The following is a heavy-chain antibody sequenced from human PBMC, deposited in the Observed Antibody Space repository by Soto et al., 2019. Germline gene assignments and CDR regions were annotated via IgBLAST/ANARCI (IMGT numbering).Heavy chain of an antibody. CDR1: GFTFSSYD. V-gene: IGHV3-48*03. Sequence: PVGSLRLSCAGSGFTFSSYDMNWVRQAPEKGLEWISYISSGGSSIYYADSVKGRFTISRDNARNSLYLQMNSLRAEDTAVYYCARGSGYSVYWGQGTLVTVSS. D-gene: IGHD3-3*01. CDR2: ISSGGSSI. CDR3: ARGSGYSVY. J-gene: IGHJ4*02.